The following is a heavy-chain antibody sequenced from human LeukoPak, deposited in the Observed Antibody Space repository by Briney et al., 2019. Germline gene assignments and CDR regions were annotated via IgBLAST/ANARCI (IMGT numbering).Heavy chain of an antibody. V-gene: IGHV3-21*04. D-gene: IGHD1-26*01. J-gene: IGHJ4*02. CDR2: ISSSSYI. CDR1: GFTFSSYS. CDR3: ARIDSGSYPGVAY. Sequence: GGSLRLSCAASGFTFSSYSMNWVRQAPGKGLEWVSSISSSSYIYYADSVKGRFTISRDNAKKSLYLQMNSLRAEDTAVYYCARIDSGSYPGVAYWGQGTLVTVSS.